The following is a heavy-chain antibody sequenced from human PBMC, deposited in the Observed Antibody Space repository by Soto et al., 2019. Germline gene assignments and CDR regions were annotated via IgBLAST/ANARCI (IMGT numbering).Heavy chain of an antibody. Sequence: PGGSLRLSCAASGFTFSNAWMNWVRQAPGKGLEWVGRIKSKTDGGTTDYAAPVKGRFTISRDDSKNTLYLQMNSLKTEDTAVYYCTTDLLYVLLWFGESNMDSKTSIDYWGQGTLVTVSS. D-gene: IGHD3-10*01. CDR3: TTDLLYVLLWFGESNMDSKTSIDY. CDR1: GFTFSNAW. CDR2: IKSKTDGGTT. V-gene: IGHV3-15*07. J-gene: IGHJ4*02.